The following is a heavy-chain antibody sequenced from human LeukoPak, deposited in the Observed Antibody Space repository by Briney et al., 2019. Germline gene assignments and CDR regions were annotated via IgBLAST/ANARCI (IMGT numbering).Heavy chain of an antibody. CDR1: GGSISSYY. Sequence: SETLSLTCTVSGGSISSYYWSWIRQPPGKGLEWIGHIYYSGSTNYNPSLKSRVTISVDTSKNQFSLKLSSVTAADTAVYYCAGTWDDIVVVPAAISGWFDPWGQGTLVTVSS. V-gene: IGHV4-59*01. CDR2: IYYSGST. D-gene: IGHD2-2*01. J-gene: IGHJ5*02. CDR3: AGTWDDIVVVPAAISGWFDP.